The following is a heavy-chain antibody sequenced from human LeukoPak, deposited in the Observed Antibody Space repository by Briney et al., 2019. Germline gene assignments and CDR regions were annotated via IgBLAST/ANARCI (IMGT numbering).Heavy chain of an antibody. CDR2: ISGSGDST. D-gene: IGHD4-17*01. V-gene: IGHV3-23*01. CDR3: AKDRRRTTVTMYDY. J-gene: IGHJ4*02. CDR1: GFTFSSYV. Sequence: GGCLRLSCAASGFTFSSYVMSWVRQAPGKGLEWVSAISGSGDSTYYADSVKGRFTISRDNSKNTLYLQMNSLRAEDTAVYFCAKDRRRTTVTMYDYWGQGTLVTVSS.